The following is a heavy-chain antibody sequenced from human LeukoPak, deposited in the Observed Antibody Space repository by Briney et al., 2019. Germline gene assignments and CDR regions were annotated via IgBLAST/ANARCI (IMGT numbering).Heavy chain of an antibody. Sequence: GRSLRLSCAASGFTFSSYAMNWVRQAPGKGLEWVSAISGSGGSTYYADSVKGRFTISRDNSKNTLYLQMNSLRAEDTAVYYCAKVEGGRYFDWSAFDYWGQGTLVTVSS. CDR2: ISGSGGST. J-gene: IGHJ4*02. CDR3: AKVEGGRYFDWSAFDY. V-gene: IGHV3-23*01. D-gene: IGHD3-9*01. CDR1: GFTFSSYA.